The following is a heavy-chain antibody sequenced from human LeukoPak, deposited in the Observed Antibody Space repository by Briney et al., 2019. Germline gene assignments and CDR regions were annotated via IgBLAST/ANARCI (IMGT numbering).Heavy chain of an antibody. J-gene: IGHJ4*02. CDR2: IIPIFGTA. CDR3: ASRLYCSNTRCRNFPFAY. V-gene: IGHV1-69*13. Sequence: ASVEVSCKASGGTFSSYAINWVRQAPGQGLEWMGGIIPIFGTANYAQKFQDRVTITADESTSTAYMELSSLRSEDTAIYYCASRLYCSNTRCRNFPFAYWGQGTLVTVSS. CDR1: GGTFSSYA. D-gene: IGHD2-2*01.